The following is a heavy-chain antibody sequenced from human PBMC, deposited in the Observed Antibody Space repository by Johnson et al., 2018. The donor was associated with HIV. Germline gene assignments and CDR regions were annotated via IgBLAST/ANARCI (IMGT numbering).Heavy chain of an antibody. CDR3: ARDKWELLGAFDI. CDR2: IRYDGSNK. J-gene: IGHJ3*02. CDR1: GFTFSSYG. D-gene: IGHD1-26*01. V-gene: IGHV3-30*02. Sequence: QVQLVESGGGVVQPGRSLRLSCAASGFTFSSYGMHWVRQAPGKGLEWVAFIRYDGSNKYYGDSVKGRFTISRDNSKNTLYLQMNSLRAEDTAVCYCARDKWELLGAFDIWGQGTMVTVSS.